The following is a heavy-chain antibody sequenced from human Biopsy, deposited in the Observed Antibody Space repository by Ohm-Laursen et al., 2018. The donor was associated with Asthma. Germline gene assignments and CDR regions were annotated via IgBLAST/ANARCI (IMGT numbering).Heavy chain of an antibody. CDR3: ARERAGYYGSGSYLGY. V-gene: IGHV4-61*01. Sequence: SDTLSLTCPVSGGSVSSGSYYWSWIRQPPGKGLEWIGYIYYSGSTNYNPSLKGRVTISVDTSKNQFSLKLSSVTAADTAVYYCARERAGYYGSGSYLGYWGQGTLVTVSS. J-gene: IGHJ4*02. CDR1: GGSVSSGSYY. D-gene: IGHD3-10*01. CDR2: IYYSGST.